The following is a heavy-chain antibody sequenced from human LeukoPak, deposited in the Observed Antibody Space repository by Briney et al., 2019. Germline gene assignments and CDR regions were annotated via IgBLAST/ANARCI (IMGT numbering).Heavy chain of an antibody. Sequence: SETLSLTCAVYGGYFSGYYWIWIRQSPGKGLEWIGGINHSGSTNYNPSLKSRVTISVDTSKNQFSLKLSSVTAADTAVYYCARASLGYCSGGSCYFDYWGQGTLVTVSS. J-gene: IGHJ4*02. CDR1: GGYFSGYY. V-gene: IGHV4-34*01. D-gene: IGHD2-15*01. CDR3: ARASLGYCSGGSCYFDY. CDR2: INHSGST.